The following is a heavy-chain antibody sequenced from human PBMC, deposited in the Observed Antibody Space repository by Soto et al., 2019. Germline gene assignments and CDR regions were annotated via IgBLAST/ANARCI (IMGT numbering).Heavy chain of an antibody. D-gene: IGHD2-15*01. V-gene: IGHV4-39*02. Sequence: SETLSLTCTVSGGSISSSSYYWGWIRQPPGKGLEWIGSIYYSGSTYYNPSLKSRVTMTRDTSISTAYMELSRLRSDDTAVYYCARDQGYCSGGSCRGLRSYYYYYGMDVWGQGTTVTVSS. CDR2: IYYSGST. J-gene: IGHJ6*02. CDR1: GGSISSSSYY. CDR3: ARDQGYCSGGSCRGLRSYYYYYGMDV.